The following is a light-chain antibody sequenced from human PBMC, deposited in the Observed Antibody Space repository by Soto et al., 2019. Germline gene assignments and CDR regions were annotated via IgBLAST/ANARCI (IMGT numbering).Light chain of an antibody. Sequence: DAVLIHSPVSLPVTLGQPASISCSSSHSLVHSDGNTYLNWFQQRPGQSPRRLLYRVSNRDSGVADKFSGSASGTNFTLKISWVEAEDVGVYYCMQGTHWPRTFGQGTKVDIK. CDR2: RVS. CDR3: MQGTHWPRT. V-gene: IGKV2-30*02. J-gene: IGKJ1*01. CDR1: HSLVHSDGNTY.